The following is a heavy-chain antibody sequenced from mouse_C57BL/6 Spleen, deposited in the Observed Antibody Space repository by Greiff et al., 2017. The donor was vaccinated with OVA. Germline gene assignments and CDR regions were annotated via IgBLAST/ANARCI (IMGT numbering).Heavy chain of an antibody. D-gene: IGHD1-1*01. CDR1: GYTFTSYG. Sequence: QVQLQQSGAELARPGASVKLSCKASGYTFTSYGISWVKQRTGQGLEWIGEIYPRSGNTYYNEKFKGKATLTADKSSSTAYMELRSLPSEDSAVYFCASAGAQDYDATGFAYWGQGTLVTVSA. CDR2: IYPRSGNT. J-gene: IGHJ3*01. V-gene: IGHV1-81*01. CDR3: ASAGAQDYDATGFAY.